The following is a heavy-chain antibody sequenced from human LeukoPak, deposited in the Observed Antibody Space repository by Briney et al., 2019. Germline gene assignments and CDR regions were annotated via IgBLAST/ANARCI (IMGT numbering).Heavy chain of an antibody. CDR2: ISYDGSNK. CDR1: GFTFRSYA. J-gene: IGHJ4*02. V-gene: IGHV3-30*04. Sequence: PGGSLRLSCAASGFTFRSYAMHWVRQAPGKGLEWEAAISYDGSNKKYADSVKGRFTISRDNSKNTLYLQMNSLRADDTAVYYCAKDRPTVYSSSWLHFLDSWGQGTLVTVSS. CDR3: AKDRPTVYSSSWLHFLDS. D-gene: IGHD6-13*01.